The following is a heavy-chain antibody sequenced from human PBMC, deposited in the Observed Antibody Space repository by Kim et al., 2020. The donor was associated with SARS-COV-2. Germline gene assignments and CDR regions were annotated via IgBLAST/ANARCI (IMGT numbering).Heavy chain of an antibody. V-gene: IGHV3-30-3*01. D-gene: IGHD3-10*01. CDR3: ARARGGAYYYGMDV. Sequence: GGSLRLSCAASGFTFSSYAMYWVRQAPGKGLEWVAVLSYDGSNEYYADSVKGRFTISRDNSENTLYLQMNSLRPEDTAVYYCARARGGAYYYGMDVWGQGTTVTVSS. CDR2: LSYDGSNE. J-gene: IGHJ6*02. CDR1: GFTFSSYA.